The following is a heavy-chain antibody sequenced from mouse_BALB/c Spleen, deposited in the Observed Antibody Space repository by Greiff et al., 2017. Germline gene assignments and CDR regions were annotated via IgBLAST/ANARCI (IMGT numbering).Heavy chain of an antibody. CDR3: ARGDYYYSMDY. Sequence: VLLVESGAELVKPGASVKMSCKASGYTFTSYWMHWVKQRPGQGLEWIGYINPSTGYTEYNQKFKDKATLTADKSSSTAYMQLSSLTSEDSAVYYCARGDYYYSMDYWGQGTSVTVSA. J-gene: IGHJ4*01. CDR1: GYTFTSYW. D-gene: IGHD2-13*01. V-gene: IGHV1-7*01. CDR2: INPSTGYT.